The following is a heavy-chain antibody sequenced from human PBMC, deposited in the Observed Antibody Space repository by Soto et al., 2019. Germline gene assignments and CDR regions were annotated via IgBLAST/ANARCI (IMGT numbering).Heavy chain of an antibody. CDR3: AKSLRQQPPWFDP. V-gene: IGHV3-23*01. Sequence: GGSLRLSCSASGFTFGIYAMSWVRQAPGKGLEWVSAISGSGGSTYYADSVKGRFTISRDNSKNTLYLQMNSLRAEDTAVYYCAKSLRQQPPWFDPWGQGTLVTVSS. CDR1: GFTFGIYA. CDR2: ISGSGGST. J-gene: IGHJ5*02. D-gene: IGHD6-13*01.